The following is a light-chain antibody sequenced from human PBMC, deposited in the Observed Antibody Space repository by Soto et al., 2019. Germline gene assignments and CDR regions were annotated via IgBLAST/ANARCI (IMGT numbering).Light chain of an antibody. CDR1: SSDVGSYNL. V-gene: IGLV2-23*02. CDR2: EVS. CDR3: CSYAGSSTYV. J-gene: IGLJ1*01. Sequence: QSALTQPASVSGSHGQSITLSCTGTSSDVGSYNLVSWYQQHPGKAPKLMIYEVSKRPSGVSNRFSGSKSGNTASLTISGLQAEDEADYYCCSYAGSSTYVFGTGTKVTVL.